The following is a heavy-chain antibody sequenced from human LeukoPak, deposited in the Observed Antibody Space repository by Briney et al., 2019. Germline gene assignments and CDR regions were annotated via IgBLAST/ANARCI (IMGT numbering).Heavy chain of an antibody. V-gene: IGHV4-61*08. CDR1: GGSISSGGYY. J-gene: IGHJ4*02. CDR2: IYTSGSI. D-gene: IGHD4/OR15-4a*01. Sequence: PSETLSLTCTVSGGSISSGGYYWSWIRQHPGKGLEWIGYIYTSGSINYTPSLKSRVTISVDTSKNQFSLKLSSVTAADTAVYYCARGGVLRFDYWGQGTMVTVSS. CDR3: ARGGVLRFDY.